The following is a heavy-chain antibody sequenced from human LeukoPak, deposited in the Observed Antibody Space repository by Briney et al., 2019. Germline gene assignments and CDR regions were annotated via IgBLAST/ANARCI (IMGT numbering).Heavy chain of an antibody. J-gene: IGHJ4*02. Sequence: GGSLRLSCAASGFTFSGYWMHWVRQAPGKGLVWVSRINSDGSTTSYADSVMGRFTISRDNAKNTLYLQMNSLRAVDTAVYYCARVIYSGWQGELSDWGQGTLVTVSS. D-gene: IGHD6-19*01. CDR3: ARVIYSGWQGELSD. CDR1: GFTFSGYW. V-gene: IGHV3-74*01. CDR2: INSDGSTT.